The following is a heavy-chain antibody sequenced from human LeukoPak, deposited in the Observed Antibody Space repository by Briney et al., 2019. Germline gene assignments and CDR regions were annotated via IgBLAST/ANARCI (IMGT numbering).Heavy chain of an antibody. V-gene: IGHV3-30*18. J-gene: IGHJ4*02. CDR2: ISFDGTNT. CDR3: AKEKGWELLRSYIDF. D-gene: IGHD1-26*01. CDR1: GFTFSSYG. Sequence: GRSLRLSCETSGFTFSSYGMHWVRQAPGKGLEWVAVISFDGTNTVYLDSMKGRFTISRDNSKNTLYLQMNSLTSEDTATYYCAKEKGWELLRSYIDFWGEGTLVTVYS.